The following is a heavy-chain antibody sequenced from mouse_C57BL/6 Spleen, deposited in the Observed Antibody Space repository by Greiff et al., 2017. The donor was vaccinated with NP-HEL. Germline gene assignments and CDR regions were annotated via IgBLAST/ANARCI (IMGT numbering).Heavy chain of an antibody. V-gene: IGHV1-62-2*01. Sequence: QVQLQQSGAELVKPGASVKLSCKASGYTFTEYTIHWVKQRSGQGLEWIGWFYPGGGSIKYNEKFKDKATLTADKSSSTGYMELSRLTSEDSAVYFSARHEPHYGNYDYYAMDYWGQGTSVTVSS. CDR3: ARHEPHYGNYDYYAMDY. CDR2: FYPGGGSI. D-gene: IGHD2-1*01. J-gene: IGHJ4*01. CDR1: GYTFTEYT.